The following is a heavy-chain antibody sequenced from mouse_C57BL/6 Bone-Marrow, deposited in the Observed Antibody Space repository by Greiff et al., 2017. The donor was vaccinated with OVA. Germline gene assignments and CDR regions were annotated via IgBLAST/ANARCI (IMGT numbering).Heavy chain of an antibody. CDR3: ASDYDGRAYFDY. V-gene: IGHV2-2*01. J-gene: IGHJ2*01. CDR2: IWSGGST. CDR1: GFSFTSYG. D-gene: IGHD2-4*01. Sequence: VQLQESGPGLVKPSQSLSITCTVSGFSFTSYGVHWVRQSPGKGLEWLGVIWSGGSTDYNAAFISRLSISKDNSKSQVFFKMNRLQADDTAIYYCASDYDGRAYFDYWGKGTTLTVSS.